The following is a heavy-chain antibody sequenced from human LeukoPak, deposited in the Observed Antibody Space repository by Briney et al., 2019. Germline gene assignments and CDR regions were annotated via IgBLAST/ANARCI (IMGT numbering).Heavy chain of an antibody. D-gene: IGHD3-16*01. CDR1: GFAFIKYS. CDR3: ARSVLGGYWYFNL. J-gene: IGHJ2*01. CDR2: ITPTADYI. Sequence: GGSLRLSCAASGFAFIKYSLNWVRQAPGKGLEWIATITPTADYIYYADSMKGRFTISRDNARNSVFLQMDSLTTEDTARYFCARSVLGGYWYFNLWGRGTLVTVSS. V-gene: IGHV3-21*01.